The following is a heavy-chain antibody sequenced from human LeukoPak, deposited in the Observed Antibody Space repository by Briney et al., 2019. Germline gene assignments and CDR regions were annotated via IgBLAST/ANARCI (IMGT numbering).Heavy chain of an antibody. CDR1: GYTFTSYG. CDR3: ARDLGYCSGGSRLNWFDP. Sequence: ASVKVSCKASGYTFTSYGISWVRQAPGQGLEWMGWISAYNGNTNYAQKLQGRVTMTTDTSTSTAYMELRSLRSDDTAVYYCARDLGYCSGGSRLNWFDPWGQGTLVTVSS. CDR2: ISAYNGNT. J-gene: IGHJ5*02. D-gene: IGHD2-15*01. V-gene: IGHV1-18*01.